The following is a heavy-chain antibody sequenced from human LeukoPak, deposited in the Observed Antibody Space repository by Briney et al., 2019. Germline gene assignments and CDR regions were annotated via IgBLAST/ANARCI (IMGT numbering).Heavy chain of an antibody. J-gene: IGHJ3*02. D-gene: IGHD2-2*01. Sequence: PGGSLRLSCAASGFTFSSYGMHWVRQAPGKGLEWVAVISYDGNNKYYADSVKGRFTISRDNAKNSLYLQMNSLRAEDTAVYYCARDLTPGYCSSTSCYGNAFDIWGQGTMVTVSS. CDR1: GFTFSSYG. CDR3: ARDLTPGYCSSTSCYGNAFDI. CDR2: ISYDGNNK. V-gene: IGHV3-30*03.